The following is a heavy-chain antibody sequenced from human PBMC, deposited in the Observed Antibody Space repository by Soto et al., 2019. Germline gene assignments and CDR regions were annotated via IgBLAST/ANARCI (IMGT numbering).Heavy chain of an antibody. D-gene: IGHD2-21*02. Sequence: PGGSLRLSCAASGFISSSFPMHWVRQSPGKGLEWVAVVSKDGSDKHYADSVKGRFTISRDNSENTLHLQMNSLRPEDTGVYYCARSYCGDNCALDYWGQGTPVTVSS. CDR3: ARSYCGDNCALDY. V-gene: IGHV3-30-3*01. CDR1: GFISSSFP. CDR2: VSKDGSDK. J-gene: IGHJ4*02.